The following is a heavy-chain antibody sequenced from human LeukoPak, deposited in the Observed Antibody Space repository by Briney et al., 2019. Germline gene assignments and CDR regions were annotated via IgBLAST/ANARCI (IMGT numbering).Heavy chain of an antibody. CDR1: GGTFSSYA. D-gene: IGHD2-21*02. CDR3: ARVPHIVVVTAIYYYYYGMDV. Sequence: SVKVSCKASGGTFSSYAISWVRQAPGQGLEWMGGIIPIFGTANYAQKFQGRVTITADESTSTAYMELSSLRSEDTAMYYCARVPHIVVVTAIYYYYYGMDVWGQGTTVTVSS. J-gene: IGHJ6*02. CDR2: IIPIFGTA. V-gene: IGHV1-69*13.